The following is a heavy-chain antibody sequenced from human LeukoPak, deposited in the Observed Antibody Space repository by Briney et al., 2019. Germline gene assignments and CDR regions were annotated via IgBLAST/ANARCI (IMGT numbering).Heavy chain of an antibody. D-gene: IGHD6-19*01. Sequence: PSETLSLTCTVSGGSISSYYGSWIRQPAGKGLKWIGRIYTSGSTNYNPSLKSRVTMSVDTSKNQFSLKLSSVTAADTAVYYCARDDGYSSGPYYFDYWGQGTLVTVSS. J-gene: IGHJ4*02. CDR2: IYTSGST. CDR3: ARDDGYSSGPYYFDY. V-gene: IGHV4-4*07. CDR1: GGSISSYY.